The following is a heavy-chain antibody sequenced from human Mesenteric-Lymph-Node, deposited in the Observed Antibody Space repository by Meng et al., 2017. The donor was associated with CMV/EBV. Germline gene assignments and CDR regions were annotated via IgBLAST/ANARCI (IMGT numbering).Heavy chain of an antibody. J-gene: IGHJ4*02. CDR1: GYTFTGYY. CDR2: INPNSGGT. D-gene: IGHD6-19*01. Sequence: ASVKVSCKASGYTFTGYYIHWVRQAPGQGLEWMGWINPNSGGTKYAKKFQGRVTMTRDTSISTAYMELSRLRSDDTAVYYCARQWRVNHFDYWGQGTLVTVSS. V-gene: IGHV1-2*02. CDR3: ARQWRVNHFDY.